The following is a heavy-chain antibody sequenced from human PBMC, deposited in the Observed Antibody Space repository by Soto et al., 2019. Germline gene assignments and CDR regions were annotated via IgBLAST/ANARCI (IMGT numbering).Heavy chain of an antibody. CDR1: GGSITSSY. V-gene: IGHV4-4*08. CDR3: ARDNILGILYGGMDV. J-gene: IGHJ6*02. Sequence: SETLSLTCTVSGGSITSSYWSWIRRPPGKGLEWIAYIYDTGISGYTPSTSYNPSLKSRVTMSVDTSKSQFSLKLTSVTAADTAVYYCARDNILGILYGGMDVWGQGTTVTVSS. CDR2: IYDTGISGYTPST. D-gene: IGHD3-3*01.